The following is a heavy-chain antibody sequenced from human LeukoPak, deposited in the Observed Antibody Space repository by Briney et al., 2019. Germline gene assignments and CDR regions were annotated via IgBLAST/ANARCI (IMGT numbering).Heavy chain of an antibody. J-gene: IGHJ4*02. V-gene: IGHV4-38-2*01. CDR1: GYSISSGYY. Sequence: SETLSLTCAVSGYSISSGYYWGWIRQPPGKGLEWIGSIYHSGSTYYNPSPKSRVTISVDTSKNQFSLKLSSVTAADTAVYYCARTHQNYCSSTSCYGGEDYWGQGTLVTVSS. D-gene: IGHD2-2*01. CDR3: ARTHQNYCSSTSCYGGEDY. CDR2: IYHSGST.